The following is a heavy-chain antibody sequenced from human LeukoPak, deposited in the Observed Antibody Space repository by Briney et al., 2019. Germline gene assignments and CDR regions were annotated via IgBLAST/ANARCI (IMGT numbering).Heavy chain of an antibody. J-gene: IGHJ3*02. CDR1: GGSISSDY. D-gene: IGHD4-23*01. V-gene: IGHV4-59*08. Sequence: SETLSLTCTVSGGSISSDYWSWIRQPPGKGLEWIGYIYYTGSTNYNPSLKSRVTISVDTSKNQFSLKLSSVTAPDTAVYYCARLGGNDAFDIWGQGTMVTVSS. CDR2: IYYTGST. CDR3: ARLGGNDAFDI.